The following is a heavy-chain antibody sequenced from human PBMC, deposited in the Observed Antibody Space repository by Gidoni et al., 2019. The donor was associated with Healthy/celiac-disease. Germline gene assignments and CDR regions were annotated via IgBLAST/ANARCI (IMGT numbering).Heavy chain of an antibody. CDR2: ISAYNGNT. Sequence: QVQLVQSGAEVKKPGASVKVSCKASGYTFNSYGISWVRQAPGQGLEWMGWISAYNGNTNYAQKLQGRVTMTTDTSTSTAYMELRSLRSDDTAVYYCAREAPVSWYSSSYDATSGFDYWGQGTLVTVSS. D-gene: IGHD6-13*01. CDR3: AREAPVSWYSSSYDATSGFDY. CDR1: GYTFNSYG. J-gene: IGHJ4*02. V-gene: IGHV1-18*01.